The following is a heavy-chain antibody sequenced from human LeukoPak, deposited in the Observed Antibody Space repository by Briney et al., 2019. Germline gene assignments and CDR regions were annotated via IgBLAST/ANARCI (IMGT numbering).Heavy chain of an antibody. D-gene: IGHD3-16*01. V-gene: IGHV4-31*03. CDR1: GGSISSGGYY. Sequence: SQTLSHTCTVSGGSISSGGYYWSWIRQHPGKGLEWIGYIYYSGSTYYNPSLKSRVTISVDTSKNQFSLKLSSVTAADTAVYYCARSRGGAWVSPYYFDYWGQGTLVTVSS. CDR2: IYYSGST. CDR3: ARSRGGAWVSPYYFDY. J-gene: IGHJ4*02.